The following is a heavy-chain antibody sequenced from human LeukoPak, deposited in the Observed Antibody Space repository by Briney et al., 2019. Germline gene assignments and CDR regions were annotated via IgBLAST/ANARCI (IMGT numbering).Heavy chain of an antibody. CDR3: ARDVEYFGPGSSYYGGVLDY. D-gene: IGHD3-10*01. CDR2: IYSGGNT. Sequence: GGSLRLSCAASGFSVSSNYMSGVRQAPGKGLEWGSVIYSGGNTYYAHSVKGRFTISRDNTKNTLYLQNNSLRAEDTAVYYCARDVEYFGPGSSYYGGVLDYWGQGILVTVSS. V-gene: IGHV3-66*01. J-gene: IGHJ4*02. CDR1: GFSVSSNY.